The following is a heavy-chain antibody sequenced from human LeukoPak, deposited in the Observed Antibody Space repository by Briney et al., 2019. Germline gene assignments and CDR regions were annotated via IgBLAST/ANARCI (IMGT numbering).Heavy chain of an antibody. V-gene: IGHV3-48*01. CDR1: GFTFSNHS. D-gene: IGHD2-2*01. J-gene: IGHJ4*02. CDR2: ISSSSSAR. Sequence: GGSLRLSCAASGFTFSNHSMNWVRQAPGKGLEWISYISSSSSARYYAGSVKGRFTISRDDASNSLYLQMNSLRAEDTAIYYCARMSSSRLPGYWGQGALVTVSS. CDR3: ARMSSSRLPGY.